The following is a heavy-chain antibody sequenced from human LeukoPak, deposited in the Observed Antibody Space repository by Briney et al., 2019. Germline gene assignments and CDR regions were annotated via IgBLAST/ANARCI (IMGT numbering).Heavy chain of an antibody. CDR2: ISSSGTTI. CDR1: GFTFTDYY. Sequence: PGGSLRLSCAASGFTFTDYYMTWIRQAPGKGLEWVSYISSSGTTIYYADSVKGRFTISRDNAKNSLYLQMNSQRAEDTAVYYCASAEGLRPDYWGQGTLVTVSS. CDR3: ASAEGLRPDY. V-gene: IGHV3-11*04. J-gene: IGHJ4*02. D-gene: IGHD4-17*01.